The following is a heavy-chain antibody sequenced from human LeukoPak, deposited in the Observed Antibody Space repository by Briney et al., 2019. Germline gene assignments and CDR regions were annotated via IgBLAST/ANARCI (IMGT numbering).Heavy chain of an antibody. CDR3: ARIRDGYNDAYDI. V-gene: IGHV1-46*01. D-gene: IGHD5-24*01. Sequence: AASVKVSCKASGYTFTSYYIHLVRQAPGQGFEWMAIINPSDGSTTNSQKFRGRVTMTRDTSTSTVYMELSGLRSEDTALYYCARIRDGYNDAYDIWGQGTMVTVSS. CDR2: INPSDGST. J-gene: IGHJ3*02. CDR1: GYTFTSYY.